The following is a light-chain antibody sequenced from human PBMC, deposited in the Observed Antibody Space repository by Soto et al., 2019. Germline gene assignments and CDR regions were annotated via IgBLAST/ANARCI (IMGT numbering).Light chain of an antibody. V-gene: IGLV2-14*01. J-gene: IGLJ1*01. CDR3: SSYTTSSTWV. CDR2: EVT. CDR1: SSDVGIYNY. Sequence: QSALTQPASVSGSPGQSIAISCTGSSSDVGIYNYVSWYQHHPGKVPKLIIYEVTNRPSGVSNRFSGSKSGNTASLTISGLQAEDEADYYCSSYTTSSTWVFGTGTKLTVL.